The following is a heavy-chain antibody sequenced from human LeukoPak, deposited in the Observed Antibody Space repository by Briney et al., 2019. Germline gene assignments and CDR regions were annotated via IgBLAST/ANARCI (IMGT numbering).Heavy chain of an antibody. CDR1: GFTFSGYG. CDR3: ARSIPRYDGSAYYPDY. CDR2: IWYDGSND. V-gene: IGHV3-33*01. D-gene: IGHD3-22*01. J-gene: IGHJ4*02. Sequence: GGSLRLSCAASGFTFSGYGMHWDRQAPGKGLEWVAVIWYDGSNDDYADSVKGRFTISRDNSKNTLYLQMNSLRAEDTAVYYCARSIPRYDGSAYYPDYWGQGTLVTVSS.